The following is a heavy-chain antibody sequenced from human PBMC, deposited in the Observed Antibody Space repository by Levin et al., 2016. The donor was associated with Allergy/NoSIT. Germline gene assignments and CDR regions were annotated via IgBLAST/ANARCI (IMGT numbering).Heavy chain of an antibody. CDR2: INTNTGNP. V-gene: IGHV7-4-1*02. D-gene: IGHD1-1*01. CDR1: GYTFTSYA. CDR3: ARSPVNWNDPYGMDV. J-gene: IGHJ6*02. Sequence: ASVKVSCKASGYTFTSYAMNWVRQAPGQGLEWMGWINTNTGNPTYAPGLTGQFVFSLDTSVSTAYLQISSLKAEDTAVYYCARSPVNWNDPYGMDVWGQGTTVTVSS.